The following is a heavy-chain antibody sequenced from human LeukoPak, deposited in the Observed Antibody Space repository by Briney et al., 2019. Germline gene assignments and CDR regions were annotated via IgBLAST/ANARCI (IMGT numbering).Heavy chain of an antibody. CDR3: ARGTFPLRRRYDAFDI. D-gene: IGHD2/OR15-2a*01. CDR2: INSDGSST. V-gene: IGHV3-74*01. CDR1: GFSFINYW. J-gene: IGHJ3*02. Sequence: GGSLRLSCAASGFSFINYWMHWVRQAPGKGLVWVSRINSDGSSTSYADSVKGRFTISRDNAKNTLYLEMNSLRVEDTAVYYCARGTFPLRRRYDAFDIWGQGTMVTVSS.